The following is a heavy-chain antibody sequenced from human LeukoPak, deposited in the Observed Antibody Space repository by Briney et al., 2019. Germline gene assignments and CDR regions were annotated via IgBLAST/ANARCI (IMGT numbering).Heavy chain of an antibody. Sequence: QPGGSLRLSCAASVFTFSSYEMNWVRQAPGKGLEWVSYISSSGSTIYYADSVKGRFTISRDNAKNSLYLQMNSLRAEDTAVYYCAELGITMIGGVWGKGTTVTISS. J-gene: IGHJ6*04. CDR1: VFTFSSYE. V-gene: IGHV3-48*03. CDR3: AELGITMIGGV. CDR2: ISSSGSTI. D-gene: IGHD3-10*02.